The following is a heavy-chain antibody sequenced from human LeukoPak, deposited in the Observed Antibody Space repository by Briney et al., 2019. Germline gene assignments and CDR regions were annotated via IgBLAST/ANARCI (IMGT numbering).Heavy chain of an antibody. D-gene: IGHD3-9*01. CDR1: GYSISSGYY. Sequence: SETLSLTCAVSGYSISSGYYWGWIRQPPGKGLEWIGSIYHSGSTYYNPSLKSRVTISVDTSKNQFSLKLSSVTAADTAVYYCARTTPDILTGHYRYNWFDPWGQGTLVTVSS. J-gene: IGHJ5*02. CDR3: ARTTPDILTGHYRYNWFDP. V-gene: IGHV4-38-2*01. CDR2: IYHSGST.